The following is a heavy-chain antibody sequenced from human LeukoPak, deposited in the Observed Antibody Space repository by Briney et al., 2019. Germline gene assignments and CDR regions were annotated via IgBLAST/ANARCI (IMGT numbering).Heavy chain of an antibody. V-gene: IGHV4-34*01. CDR2: INHSGST. Sequence: SETLSLTCAVYGGSFSGYYWSWIRQPPGKGLEWIGEINHSGSTNYNPSLKSRVTISVDTSKNQFSLKPSSVTAADTAVYYCARSPRIAAAGNIGVGPPKFDPWGQGTLVTVSS. CDR3: ARSPRIAAAGNIGVGPPKFDP. J-gene: IGHJ5*02. CDR1: GGSFSGYY. D-gene: IGHD6-13*01.